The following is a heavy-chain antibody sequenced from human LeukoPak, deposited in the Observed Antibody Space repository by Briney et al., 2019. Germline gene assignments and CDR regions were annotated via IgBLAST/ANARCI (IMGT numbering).Heavy chain of an antibody. D-gene: IGHD5-24*01. CDR1: GGSISSSSYY. J-gene: IGHJ4*02. Sequence: SETLSLTCTVSGGSISSSSYYWGWIRQPPGKGLEWIGTIYYSGTAYYSPSLKSRVTISVDTSKNQFSLKLSSVTAADTAVYYCARDRRDGYNLYYFDLWGQGTLVPVSS. CDR2: IYYSGTA. V-gene: IGHV4-39*07. CDR3: ARDRRDGYNLYYFDL.